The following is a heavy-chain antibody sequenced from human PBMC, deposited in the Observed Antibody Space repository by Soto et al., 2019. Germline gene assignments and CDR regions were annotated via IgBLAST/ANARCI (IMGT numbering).Heavy chain of an antibody. CDR3: AHEYLWDSFDI. CDR1: GFSLNTRGVG. Sequence: QITLKESGPTLVKPTQTLTLTCNFSGFSLNTRGVGVGRIRQPPGKALEWLALIYWNDDKRYSPSLRSRISITKDTSKNQVVVTMTNMHPVDTGTYYCAHEYLWDSFDIWGQGTMVTVSS. J-gene: IGHJ3*02. V-gene: IGHV2-5*01. CDR2: IYWNDDK. D-gene: IGHD6-6*01.